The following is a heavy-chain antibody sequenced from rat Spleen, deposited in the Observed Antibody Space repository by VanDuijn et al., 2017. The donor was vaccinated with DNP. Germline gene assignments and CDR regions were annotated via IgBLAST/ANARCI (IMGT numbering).Heavy chain of an antibody. CDR1: GFIFSNYW. D-gene: IGHD1-4*01. Sequence: EVQLVESGGGPVQPGRSLKLSCVASGFIFSNYWMTWIRQAPGTGLEWVASITYDGTDTYYRDSVKGRFLISRDNAKSTLSLQMDSLGSEDTATYYCAGRPPPTRGPFDYWGQGVTVTVSS. CDR3: AGRPPPTRGPFDY. J-gene: IGHJ2*01. CDR2: ITYDGTDT. V-gene: IGHV5-31*01.